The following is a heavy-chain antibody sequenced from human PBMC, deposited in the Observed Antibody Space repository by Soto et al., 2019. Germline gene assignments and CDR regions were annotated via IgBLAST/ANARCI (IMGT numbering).Heavy chain of an antibody. CDR1: GGSISSGGYY. D-gene: IGHD4-17*01. Sequence: SETLSLTCTVSGGSISSGGYYWSWIRQHPGKGLEWIGYIYYSGSTYYNPSLKSRVTISVDTSKNQFSLKLSSVTAADTAVYYCARGEDYGDTHFDYWGQGTLVTVSS. J-gene: IGHJ4*02. CDR3: ARGEDYGDTHFDY. CDR2: IYYSGST. V-gene: IGHV4-31*03.